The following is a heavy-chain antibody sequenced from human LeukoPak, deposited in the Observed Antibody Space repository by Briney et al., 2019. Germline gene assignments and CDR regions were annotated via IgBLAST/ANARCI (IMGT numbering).Heavy chain of an antibody. V-gene: IGHV3-23*01. Sequence: PGGSLRLSCAASGFTFSSYAMSWVRQAPGKGLVWVSTITDSSGNTFYADSVKGRFTISRDNSKNTLYLQMNSLRAEDTAVYYCARENYGDDGALDYWGQGTLVAVSS. D-gene: IGHD4-17*01. J-gene: IGHJ4*02. CDR2: ITDSSGNT. CDR1: GFTFSSYA. CDR3: ARENYGDDGALDY.